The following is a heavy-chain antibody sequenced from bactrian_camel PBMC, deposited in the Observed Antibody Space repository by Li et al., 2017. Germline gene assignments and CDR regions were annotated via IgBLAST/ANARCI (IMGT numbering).Heavy chain of an antibody. CDR1: GFTFSSYD. D-gene: IGHD1*01. J-gene: IGHJ6*01. V-gene: IGHV3S40*01. Sequence: VQLVESGGGLVQAGGSLRLSCAASGFTFSSYDMIWVRQAPGKGLEWVSAINSGGGTTYYADSVKGRFTISRDNAKNTVYLQLNSLKTEDMAMYYCARGDFGSAFGYWGQGTQVTVS. CDR3: ARGDFGSAFGY. CDR2: INSGGGTT.